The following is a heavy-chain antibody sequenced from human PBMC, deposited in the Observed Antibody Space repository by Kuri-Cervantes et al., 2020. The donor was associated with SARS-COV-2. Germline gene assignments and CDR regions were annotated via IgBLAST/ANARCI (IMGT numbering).Heavy chain of an antibody. CDR1: GFTFSSYA. V-gene: IGHV3-23*01. CDR3: AKDHGYSSSWPIDY. Sequence: GGSLRLSCAASGFTFSSYAMSWVRQAPGKGLEWVSAISGSGGSTYYAGSVKGRFTISRDNSKNTLYLQMNSLRAEDTAVYYCAKDHGYSSSWPIDYWGQGTLVTVSS. CDR2: ISGSGGST. D-gene: IGHD6-13*01. J-gene: IGHJ4*02.